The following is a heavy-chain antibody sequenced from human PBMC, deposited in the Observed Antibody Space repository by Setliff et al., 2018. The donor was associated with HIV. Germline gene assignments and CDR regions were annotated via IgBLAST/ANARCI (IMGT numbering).Heavy chain of an antibody. D-gene: IGHD2-15*01. Sequence: LSLTCTVSGGSISSGDYYWSWIRQPPGKGLEWIGYIYYSGSTYYNPSLKSRVTISVDTSKNQFSLKLSSVTAADTAVYYCARDSVVKPGGMDVWGQGTTVTVSS. CDR2: IYYSGST. V-gene: IGHV4-30-4*08. CDR3: ARDSVVKPGGMDV. CDR1: GGSISSGDYY. J-gene: IGHJ6*02.